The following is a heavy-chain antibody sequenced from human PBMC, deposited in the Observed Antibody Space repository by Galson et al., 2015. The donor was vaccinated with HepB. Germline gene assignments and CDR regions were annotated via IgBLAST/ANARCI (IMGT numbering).Heavy chain of an antibody. D-gene: IGHD2-8*02. J-gene: IGHJ4*02. CDR2: IREDGTDI. V-gene: IGHV3-7*01. CDR3: TSAFWWPHY. CDR1: GLTFSSSW. Sequence: SLRLSCAVSGLTFSSSWMSWVRQAPGKGLEWVGCIREDGTDIYYVDSVKGRFTISRDNSENSLYLQMNSLRAEDTAGYYCTSAFWWPHYWGQGALVAVSS.